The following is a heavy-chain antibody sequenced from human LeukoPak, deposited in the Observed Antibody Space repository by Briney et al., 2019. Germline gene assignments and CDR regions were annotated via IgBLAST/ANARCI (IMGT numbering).Heavy chain of an antibody. V-gene: IGHV3-49*03. CDR2: IRSKAYGGTT. CDR3: TRDPDPTSSVMKYFDWLSAPYYYGMDV. Sequence: GSLRLSCTATGFTFGDYAMSWFRQAPGKGLEWVGFIRSKAYGGTTEYAASVKGRFTISRDDSKSIAYLQMNSLKTEDTAVYYCTRDPDPTSSVMKYFDWLSAPYYYGMDVWGQGTTVTVSS. J-gene: IGHJ6*02. D-gene: IGHD3-9*01. CDR1: GFTFGDYA.